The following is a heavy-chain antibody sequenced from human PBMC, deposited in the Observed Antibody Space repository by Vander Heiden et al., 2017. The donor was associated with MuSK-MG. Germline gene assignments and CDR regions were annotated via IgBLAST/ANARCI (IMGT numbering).Heavy chain of an antibody. CDR2: IDPSDSYT. Sequence: DVQLVQSGAEVIKPGESLRISCKGSGYSFTGYWISWVRQMPGKGLEWMGRIDPSDSYTNYSPSFQGHVTISADKSISTAYLQWSSLKASDTAMYYCARPFSGSYYGDAFDIWGQGTMVTVSS. J-gene: IGHJ3*02. D-gene: IGHD1-26*01. CDR3: ARPFSGSYYGDAFDI. V-gene: IGHV5-10-1*03. CDR1: GYSFTGYW.